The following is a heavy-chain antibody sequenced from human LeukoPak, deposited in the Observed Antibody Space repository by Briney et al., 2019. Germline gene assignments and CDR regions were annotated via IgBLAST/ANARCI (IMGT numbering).Heavy chain of an antibody. J-gene: IGHJ3*02. CDR3: ARMIGDDAFDI. Sequence: PSETLSLTCTVSGGSISSSSYYWDWIRQPPGKGLEWIGTIYYSGTTYYNPSLKSRITISVDTSRNQFSLKLSSVTATDAAVYYCARMIGDDAFDIWGQGTMVTVSS. D-gene: IGHD3-22*01. CDR2: IYYSGTT. V-gene: IGHV4-39*01. CDR1: GGSISSSSYY.